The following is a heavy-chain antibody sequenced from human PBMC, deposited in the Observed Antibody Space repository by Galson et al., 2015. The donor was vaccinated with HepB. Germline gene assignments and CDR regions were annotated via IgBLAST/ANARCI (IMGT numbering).Heavy chain of an antibody. J-gene: IGHJ5*02. V-gene: IGHV7-4-1*01. D-gene: IGHD3-3*01. Sequence: SVKVSCKASGYTFTSYAMNWVRQAPGQGPEWMGWINTNTGSPTYAQGFTGRFVFSLDTSVSTAYLQICSLKAEDTAVYYCARGNGITIFGVVPHRFDPWGQGTLVTVSS. CDR2: INTNTGSP. CDR3: ARGNGITIFGVVPHRFDP. CDR1: GYTFTSYA.